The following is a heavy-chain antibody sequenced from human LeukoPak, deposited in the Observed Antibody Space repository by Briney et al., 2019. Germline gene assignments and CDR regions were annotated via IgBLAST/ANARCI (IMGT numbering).Heavy chain of an antibody. Sequence: ASVKVSCKASGYTFTCYYMHWERQAPGQGLEWMGWINPNSGGTNYAQKFQGRVTMTRDTSISTAYMELSRLRSDDTAVYYCARVELQQLVRGAFDPWGQGTLVTVSS. CDR2: INPNSGGT. D-gene: IGHD6-13*01. CDR1: GYTFTCYY. V-gene: IGHV1-2*02. J-gene: IGHJ5*02. CDR3: ARVELQQLVRGAFDP.